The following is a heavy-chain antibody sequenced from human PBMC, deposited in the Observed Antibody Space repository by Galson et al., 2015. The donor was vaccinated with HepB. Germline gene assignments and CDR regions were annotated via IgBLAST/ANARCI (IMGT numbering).Heavy chain of an antibody. D-gene: IGHD3-22*01. CDR3: ARSNRFYYESSGYSQPLGGNYFDN. CDR2: ISYDGKNQ. J-gene: IGHJ4*01. V-gene: IGHV3-30*03. Sequence: SLRLSCAASGITFNTYVMHWVRQAPGKGLVWVAFISYDGKNQYYADSVKGRFTISRDNSKNTLYLQMNNVRAADTAVYYCARSNRFYYESSGYSQPLGGNYFDNWGRGTLVTVSS. CDR1: GITFNTYV.